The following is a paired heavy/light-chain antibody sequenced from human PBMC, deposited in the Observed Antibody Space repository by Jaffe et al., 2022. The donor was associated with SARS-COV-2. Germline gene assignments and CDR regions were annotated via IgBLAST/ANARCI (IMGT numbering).Heavy chain of an antibody. V-gene: IGHV4-59*11. CDR1: GGSIGIHY. J-gene: IGHJ2*01. CDR3: ARYGDYWYFDL. D-gene: IGHD2-21*01. CDR2: VSYSGDT. Sequence: QVQLQESGPGLVKPSETLSLTCTVSGGSIGIHYWSWIRRAPGRGLEWIGYVSYSGDTNYNPSHKSRVTVSLDTPKNQFSLRLNSVTAADTAVYYCARYGDYWYFDLWGRGILVTVSS.
Light chain of an antibody. CDR1: SGSVSTRHY. CDR3: VLYMGNGFYV. CDR2: STN. J-gene: IGLJ1*01. Sequence: QTVVTQEPSFSVSPGGTVTLTCGLSSGSVSTRHYPSWYQQTPGQAPRTLIHSTNTRSSGVPNRFSGSILGNKAALTIRGAQADDESDYYCVLYMGNGFYVFGTGTEVTVL. V-gene: IGLV8-61*01.